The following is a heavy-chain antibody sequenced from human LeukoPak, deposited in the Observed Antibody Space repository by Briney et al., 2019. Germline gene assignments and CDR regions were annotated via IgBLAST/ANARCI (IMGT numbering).Heavy chain of an antibody. CDR1: GFTFSSYA. CDR2: ISYDGSNK. J-gene: IGHJ4*02. Sequence: GRSLRLSCAASGFTFSSYAMHWVRQAPGKGLEWVAVISYDGSNKYYADSVKGRFTISRDNSKNTLYLQMNSLGAEDTAVYYCARDFSSGWQRLYYFDYWGQGTLVTVSS. V-gene: IGHV3-30-3*01. D-gene: IGHD6-19*01. CDR3: ARDFSSGWQRLYYFDY.